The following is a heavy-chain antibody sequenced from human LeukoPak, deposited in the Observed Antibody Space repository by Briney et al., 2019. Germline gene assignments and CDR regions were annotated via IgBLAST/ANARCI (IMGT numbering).Heavy chain of an antibody. Sequence: SETLSLTCTVSGGSISSYYWSWIRQPPGKGLEWIGYIYYSGSTNYNPSLKSRVTISVDTSKNQFSLKLSSVTAADTAVYYCARMGNGYSYEPVATGMDVWGQGTTVTVSS. V-gene: IGHV4-59*01. J-gene: IGHJ6*02. CDR3: ARMGNGYSYEPVATGMDV. CDR1: GGSISSYY. D-gene: IGHD5-18*01. CDR2: IYYSGST.